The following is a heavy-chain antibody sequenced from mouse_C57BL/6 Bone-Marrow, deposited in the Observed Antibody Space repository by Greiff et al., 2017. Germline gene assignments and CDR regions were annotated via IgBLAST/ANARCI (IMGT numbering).Heavy chain of an antibody. V-gene: IGHV1-82*01. CDR3: ARKRNLLGYAMDY. J-gene: IGHJ4*01. Sequence: QVQLKQSGPELVKPGASVKISCKASGYAFSSSWMNWVKQRPGKGLEWIGRIYPGDGDTNYNGKFKGKATLTADKSSSTAYMQLSSLTSEDSAVYFCARKRNLLGYAMDYWGQGTSVTVSS. CDR1: GYAFSSSW. D-gene: IGHD2-1*01. CDR2: IYPGDGDT.